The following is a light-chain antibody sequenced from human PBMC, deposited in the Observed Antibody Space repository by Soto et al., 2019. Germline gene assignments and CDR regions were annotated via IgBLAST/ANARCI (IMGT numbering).Light chain of an antibody. Sequence: EIVMTQSPATLSVSPGERATLSCRASQSVSSNLAWYQQKPGQAPRLLIYGASTRATGIPARFSGSGSGTEFTLTISSLQPDDVATYYCQQYNSLYTFGQGTKVDIK. CDR1: QSVSSN. CDR3: QQYNSLYT. CDR2: GAS. J-gene: IGKJ2*01. V-gene: IGKV3-15*01.